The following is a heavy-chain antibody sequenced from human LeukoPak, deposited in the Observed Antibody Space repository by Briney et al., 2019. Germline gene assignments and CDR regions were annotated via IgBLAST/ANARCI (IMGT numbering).Heavy chain of an antibody. CDR2: ISTDGSST. D-gene: IGHD2-2*01. J-gene: IGHJ5*02. CDR3: ARAYTLPAAGGFNP. CDR1: GFTFSSAW. V-gene: IGHV3-74*01. Sequence: PGGSLRLSCAASGFTFSSAWMHWVRQAPGKGLVWVGRISTDGSSTSYADSVKGRFTISRDNAKNTLYLQMNSLRAEDTAVYYCARAYTLPAAGGFNPWAREPWSPSPQ.